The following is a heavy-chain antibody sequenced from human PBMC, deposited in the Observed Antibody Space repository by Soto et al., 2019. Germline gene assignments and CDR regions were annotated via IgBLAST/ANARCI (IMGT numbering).Heavy chain of an antibody. V-gene: IGHV4-31*03. J-gene: IGHJ4*02. D-gene: IGHD3-22*01. Sequence: TLSLTCTVSGGSISSGGYYWSWIRQHPGKGLEWIGYIYYSGSTYYNPSLKSRVTISVDTSKNQFSLKLSSVTAADTAVYYCAIPSSGYWGAFDYWGQGTLVTVSS. CDR2: IYYSGST. CDR3: AIPSSGYWGAFDY. CDR1: GGSISSGGYY.